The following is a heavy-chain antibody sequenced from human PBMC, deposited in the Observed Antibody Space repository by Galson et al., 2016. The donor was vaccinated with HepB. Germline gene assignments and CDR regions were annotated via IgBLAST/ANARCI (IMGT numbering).Heavy chain of an antibody. V-gene: IGHV3-33*08. CDR2: IWYDGNE. CDR1: GFTFSSYG. CDR3: ARGRNGFGSSTDH. J-gene: IGHJ4*02. Sequence: SLRLSCAASGFTFSSYGMHWVRQAPGKGLAWVAVIWYDGNEYYADAVKGRFSISRDNSKNTLYLQMNTRRAEDTAVDYCARGRNGFGSSTDHWGQGTLVTVSS. D-gene: IGHD1-26*01.